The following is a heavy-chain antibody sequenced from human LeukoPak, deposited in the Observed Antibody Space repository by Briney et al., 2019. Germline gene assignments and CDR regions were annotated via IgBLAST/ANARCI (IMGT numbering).Heavy chain of an antibody. CDR3: ATQTRWELFDY. D-gene: IGHD1-26*01. J-gene: IGHJ4*02. CDR2: IYSSGST. CDR1: GGSISSSSYY. V-gene: IGHV4-39*01. Sequence: SETLSLTCTVSGGSISSSSYYWGWIRQPPGKGLEWIGSIYSSGSTYYNPSLRSRVTISVDTSQNQFSLKLSSVTAADTAVYYCATQTRWELFDYWGQGTLVTVSS.